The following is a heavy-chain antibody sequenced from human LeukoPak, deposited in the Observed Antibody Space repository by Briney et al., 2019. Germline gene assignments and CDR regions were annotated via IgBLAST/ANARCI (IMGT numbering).Heavy chain of an antibody. CDR2: IYHSGST. Sequence: SETLSLTCTVSGGSISSGGYYWSWIRQPPGKGLERIGYIYHSGSTYDNPSLKCPVTISIDRSKNQFSLKLTSVTATDTAVYFCARGYISGWHLYYFDSWGQGTLVTVSS. V-gene: IGHV4-30-2*01. CDR1: GGSISSGGYY. CDR3: ARGYISGWHLYYFDS. D-gene: IGHD6-19*01. J-gene: IGHJ4*02.